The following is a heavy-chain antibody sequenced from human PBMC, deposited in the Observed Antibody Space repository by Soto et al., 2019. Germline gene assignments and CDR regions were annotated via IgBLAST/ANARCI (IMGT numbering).Heavy chain of an antibody. CDR2: ITRNNDI. CDR3: AREETAWPLAYGLDV. V-gene: IGHV3-21*01. J-gene: IGHJ6*02. CDR1: GFTFSYYP. Sequence: GGSLRLSCAASGFTFSYYPLHWVRQAPGKGLEWVSAITRNNDIYYADSVKGRFTISRDNAQNSVSLQMDSLRAEDTAVYYCAREETAWPLAYGLDVWGQGTTVTVSS. D-gene: IGHD2-21*02.